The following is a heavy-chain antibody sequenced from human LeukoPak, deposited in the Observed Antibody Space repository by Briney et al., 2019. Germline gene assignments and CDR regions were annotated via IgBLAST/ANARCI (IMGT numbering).Heavy chain of an antibody. V-gene: IGHV4-34*01. Sequence: KPSETLSLTCAVYGGSFSGYYWSWIRQPPGKGLEWIGEINHSGSTNYNPSLKSRVTISVDTSKNQFSLKLSSVTAADTAVYYCARYRSSTSCPPGAFDIWGQGTMVTVSS. J-gene: IGHJ3*02. CDR3: ARYRSSTSCPPGAFDI. CDR2: INHSGST. D-gene: IGHD2-2*01. CDR1: GGSFSGYY.